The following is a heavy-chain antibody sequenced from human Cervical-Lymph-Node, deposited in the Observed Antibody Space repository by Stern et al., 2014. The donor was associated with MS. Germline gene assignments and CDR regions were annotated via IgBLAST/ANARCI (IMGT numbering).Heavy chain of an antibody. D-gene: IGHD6-19*01. CDR1: GYTFSSYY. Sequence: VQLVQSGAEVKKPGASVKVSCNASGYTFSSYYMHWVRQAPGTGLAWMGINNLSGGSTSYAQKFQGRVTMTRDTSTSTVYMELSSLRSEDTAVYYCAREEAGHRLGMMDVWGLGTTVTVSS. CDR2: NNLSGGST. CDR3: AREEAGHRLGMMDV. J-gene: IGHJ6*02. V-gene: IGHV1-46*01.